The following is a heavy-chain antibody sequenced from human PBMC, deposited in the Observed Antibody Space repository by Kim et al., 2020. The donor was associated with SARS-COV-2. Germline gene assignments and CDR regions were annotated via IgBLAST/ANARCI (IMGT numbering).Heavy chain of an antibody. Sequence: SETLSLTCAVYGGSFSGYYWSWIRQPPGKGLEWIGEINHSGSTNYNPSLKSRVTISVDTSKNYFSLKLSSVTAADTAVSYCARPSLYYYYYGMDVWGQGT. J-gene: IGHJ6*02. V-gene: IGHV4-34*01. CDR2: INHSGST. D-gene: IGHD6-6*01. CDR1: GGSFSGYY. CDR3: ARPSLYYYYYGMDV.